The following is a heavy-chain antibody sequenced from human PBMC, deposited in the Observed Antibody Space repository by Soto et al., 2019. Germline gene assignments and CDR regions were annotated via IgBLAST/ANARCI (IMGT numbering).Heavy chain of an antibody. CDR2: IIPIFGTA. Sequence: ASVKVSCKASGGTFSSYAISWVRQAPGQGLEWMGGIIPIFGTANYAQKFQGRVTITADKSTSTAYMELSSLRSEDTAVYYCARDLGYCSSTSCYHKAPFDYWGQGTLVTVS. J-gene: IGHJ4*02. V-gene: IGHV1-69*06. D-gene: IGHD2-2*01. CDR3: ARDLGYCSSTSCYHKAPFDY. CDR1: GGTFSSYA.